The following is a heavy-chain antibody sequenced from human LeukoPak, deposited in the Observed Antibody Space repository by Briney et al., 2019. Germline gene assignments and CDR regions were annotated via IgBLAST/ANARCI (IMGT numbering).Heavy chain of an antibody. D-gene: IGHD6-19*01. CDR3: ARDLAAQWLGGYYYYMDV. CDR2: IYHSGST. CDR1: GGSISSGGYY. Sequence: SETLSLTCTVSGGSISSGGYYWSWIRQPPGKGLEWIGYIYHSGSTYYNPSLKSRVTISVDRSKNQFSLKLSSVTAADTAVYYCARDLAAQWLGGYYYYMDVWGKGTTVTVSS. J-gene: IGHJ6*03. V-gene: IGHV4-30-2*01.